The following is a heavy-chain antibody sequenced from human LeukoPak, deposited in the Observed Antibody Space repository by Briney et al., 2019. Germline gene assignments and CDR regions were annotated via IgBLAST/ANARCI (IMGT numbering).Heavy chain of an antibody. CDR2: INWNGGST. CDR3: AREEFDY. Sequence: GGSLRLSCAAPGFTFDDFAMSWVRQAPGKGLEWVSGINWNGGSTSYADSVKGRFTISRDNAKNSLYLQMNSLRAEDTALYYCAREEFDYWGQGTLVTVSS. V-gene: IGHV3-20*04. CDR1: GFTFDDFA. J-gene: IGHJ4*02.